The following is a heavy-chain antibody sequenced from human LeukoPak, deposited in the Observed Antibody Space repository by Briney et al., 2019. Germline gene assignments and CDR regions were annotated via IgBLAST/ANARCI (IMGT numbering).Heavy chain of an antibody. CDR2: IIPIFGAA. Sequence: SVMVSCKASGYTFTSYAISWVRQAPGQGLEWMGGIIPIFGAANYAQKFQGRVAITADESTSTAYMELSSLRSEDTAVYYCARGMKQQLWAFDYWGQGTLVTVSS. CDR3: ARGMKQQLWAFDY. V-gene: IGHV1-69*13. CDR1: GYTFTSYA. J-gene: IGHJ4*02. D-gene: IGHD6-13*01.